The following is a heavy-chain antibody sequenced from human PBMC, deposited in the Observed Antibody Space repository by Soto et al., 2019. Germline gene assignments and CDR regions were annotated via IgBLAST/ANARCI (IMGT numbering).Heavy chain of an antibody. Sequence: EVQLLESGGGLVQPGGSLRLSCVASGFTFSSYAMSWVRQAPGKGLQWVSGISGGGGTTYFAAYVKGRFIISRDHSKNPLELDSISLRDEAEAVYYCAEVRDSPGIIEYKWFDAWGQGTLVTVSS. CDR3: AEVRDSPGIIEYKWFDA. J-gene: IGHJ5*02. CDR1: GFTFSSYA. D-gene: IGHD3-16*02. V-gene: IGHV3-23*01. CDR2: ISGGGGTT.